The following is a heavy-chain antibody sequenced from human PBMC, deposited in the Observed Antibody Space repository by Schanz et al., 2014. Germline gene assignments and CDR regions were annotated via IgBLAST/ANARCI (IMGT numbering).Heavy chain of an antibody. J-gene: IGHJ1*01. V-gene: IGHV4-34*01. CDR2: INHYGRT. D-gene: IGHD1-1*01. Sequence: QVRLQQWGAGLLKPSGTLSLTCAVYGGSFIGYDWSWIRQFPGQDLEWIGDINHYGRTNYNPSLMGRVSISIDASQNQSSLKMTSVTAADTAIYYCAIPRGSYAPNWSEARYFQHWGQGSLVTVSS. CDR1: GGSFIGYD. CDR3: AIPRGSYAPNWSEARYFQH.